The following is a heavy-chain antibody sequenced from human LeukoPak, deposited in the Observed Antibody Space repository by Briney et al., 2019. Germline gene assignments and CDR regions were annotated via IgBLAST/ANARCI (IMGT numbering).Heavy chain of an antibody. J-gene: IGHJ6*02. D-gene: IGHD5-18*01. Sequence: GSLKLSRSASGFTLRRHSIDLVRQAPGKGLEGVPTNSSSSSYIYYADSVKGRFTISRDNAKNSLYLQMNSLRAEDTAVYYCARDEGSYYYYYGMDVWGQGTTVTVSS. CDR1: GFTLRRHS. CDR3: ARDEGSYYYYYGMDV. V-gene: IGHV3-21*01. CDR2: NSSSSSYI.